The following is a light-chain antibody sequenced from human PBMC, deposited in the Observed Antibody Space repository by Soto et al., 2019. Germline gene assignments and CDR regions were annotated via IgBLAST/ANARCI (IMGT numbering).Light chain of an antibody. J-gene: IGKJ3*01. CDR3: QKCNSAPFT. CDR2: AAS. CDR1: QGISNS. V-gene: IGKV1-27*01. Sequence: DIQMTQSPSSLSASVGARVTITCRASQGISNSLAWYQQKPGKVHKLLSYAASTLQSGVPSRFSGSGSGTDFTLTISSLQPEDVATYYCQKCNSAPFTFGPGTKVDIK.